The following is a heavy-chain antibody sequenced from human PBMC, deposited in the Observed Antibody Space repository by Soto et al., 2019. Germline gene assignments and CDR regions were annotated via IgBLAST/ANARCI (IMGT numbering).Heavy chain of an antibody. CDR2: IIPILGIA. J-gene: IGHJ2*01. CDR3: ARARYCSGGSCYSNWYFDL. D-gene: IGHD2-15*01. CDR1: GGTFSSYT. Sequence: QVQLVQSGAEVKKPGSSVKVSCKASGGTFSSYTISWVRQAPGQGLEWMGRIIPILGIANYAQKFQGRVTITADKSTRTAYMELSSLRSEDTAVYYCARARYCSGGSCYSNWYFDLWGRGTLVTVSS. V-gene: IGHV1-69*02.